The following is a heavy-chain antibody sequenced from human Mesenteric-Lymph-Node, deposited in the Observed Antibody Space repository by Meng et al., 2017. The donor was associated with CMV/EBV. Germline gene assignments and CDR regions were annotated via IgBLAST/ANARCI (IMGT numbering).Heavy chain of an antibody. V-gene: IGHV4-61*08. D-gene: IGHD2/OR15-2a*01. CDR3: ARDRNRWGRFDF. J-gene: IGHJ4*02. CDR1: GGPATNGAYY. CDR2: VYYSGST. Sequence: GFGGPATNGAYYWGWTRPRPGKGVEWIRHVYYSGSTDDNPALRSRVTISLDTSKNQFSLRLNSVTAADTAVYYCARDRNRWGRFDFWGQGALVTVSS.